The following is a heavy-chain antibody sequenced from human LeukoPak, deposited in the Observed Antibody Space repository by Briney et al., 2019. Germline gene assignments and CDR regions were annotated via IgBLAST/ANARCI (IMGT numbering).Heavy chain of an antibody. J-gene: IGHJ5*02. Sequence: SETLSLTCTVSGGSISSYYWSWIRQPPGKGLEWIGYIYYSGSTNYNPSLKSRVTISVDTSKNQFSLKLSSVTAADTAVYYCARVFLIAAAGTVWFDPWGQGTLVTVSS. CDR2: IYYSGST. CDR3: ARVFLIAAAGTVWFDP. V-gene: IGHV4-59*01. D-gene: IGHD6-13*01. CDR1: GGSISSYY.